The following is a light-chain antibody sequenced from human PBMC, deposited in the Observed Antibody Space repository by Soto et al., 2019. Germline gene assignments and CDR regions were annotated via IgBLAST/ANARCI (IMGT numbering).Light chain of an antibody. J-gene: IGKJ5*01. V-gene: IGKV2D-29*02. CDR1: QSLLHITGETF. CDR2: EVS. Sequence: VMTQPPLSLSVAHGQPAPISCTSSQSLLHITGETFLFWYLQKPGQSPQLLIYEVSTRVSGVPDRFSGSGSGTDFTLEISRVETDDVGIYYCMQSTQLPPTFGQGTRLEI. CDR3: MQSTQLPPT.